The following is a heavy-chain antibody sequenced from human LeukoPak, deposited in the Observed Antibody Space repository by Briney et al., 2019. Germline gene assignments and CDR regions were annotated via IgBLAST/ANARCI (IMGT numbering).Heavy chain of an antibody. CDR1: GYTFTGYY. D-gene: IGHD3-16*02. V-gene: IGHV1-2*06. Sequence: ASVKVSCKASGYTFTGYYMHWVRQAPGQGLEWMGRINPNSGGTNYAQKFQGRVTMTRDTSISTAYMELSRLRSDGTAVYYCARESYDYVWGSYRVDYWGQGTLVTVSS. CDR3: ARESYDYVWGSYRVDY. J-gene: IGHJ4*02. CDR2: INPNSGGT.